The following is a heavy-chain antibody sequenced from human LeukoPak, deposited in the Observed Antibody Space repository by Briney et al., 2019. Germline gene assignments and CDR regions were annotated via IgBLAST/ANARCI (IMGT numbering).Heavy chain of an antibody. D-gene: IGHD3-22*01. J-gene: IGHJ5*02. CDR1: GFTFRSYE. Sequence: GGSLRLSCVVSGFTFRSYEMNWVRQAPGKGLEWVSFIRFDGTNKYYADSVKGRFTISRDNAKNTLNLQMNSLRAEDTAVYYCARDLGQYYDTSDNWFDPWGQGTLVTVSS. V-gene: IGHV3-30*02. CDR3: ARDLGQYYDTSDNWFDP. CDR2: IRFDGTNK.